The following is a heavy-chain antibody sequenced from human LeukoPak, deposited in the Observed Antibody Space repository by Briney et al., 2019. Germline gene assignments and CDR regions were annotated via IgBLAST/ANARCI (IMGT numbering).Heavy chain of an antibody. V-gene: IGHV3-9*01. CDR1: GFTFDDYA. CDR3: ARDWGNWDFDY. D-gene: IGHD1-1*01. Sequence: GRSLRLSCAASGFTFDDYAMHWVRQAPGKGLEWVSGISWNGGNIGYADSVKGRFTISRDYAKNSLYLQMNSLRAEDTAVYYCARDWGNWDFDYWGQGTLVIVSS. J-gene: IGHJ4*02. CDR2: ISWNGGNI.